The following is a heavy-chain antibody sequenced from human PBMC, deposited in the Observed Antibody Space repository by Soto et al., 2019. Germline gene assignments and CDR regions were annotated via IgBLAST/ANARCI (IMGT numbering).Heavy chain of an antibody. CDR2: VSFDSKNK. CDR1: VCSFDAFG. CDR3: AKESVVTSYRYHGMQV. Sequence: GGSLRRSCVGSVCSFDAFGMHCVREAPGKWLEWLPTVSFDSKNKYYIVSVEGRFTISRDNSKNMLFLQMKSLTHEDTAVYYCAKESVVTSYRYHGMQVWGPGTIVTVFS. D-gene: IGHD3-16*02. J-gene: IGHJ3*01. V-gene: IGHV3-30*18.